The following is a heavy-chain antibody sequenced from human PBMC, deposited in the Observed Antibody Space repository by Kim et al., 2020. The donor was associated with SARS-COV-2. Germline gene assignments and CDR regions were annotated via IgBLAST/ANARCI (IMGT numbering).Heavy chain of an antibody. J-gene: IGHJ6*02. D-gene: IGHD3-10*01. Sequence: ASVKVSCKASGYTFTGYYMHWVRQAPGQGLEWMGWINPNSGGTNYAQKFQGRVTMTRDTSISTAYMELSRLRSDDTAVYYCARVKKDGSGVWVGLHDYYYGMDVWGQGTTVTVSS. V-gene: IGHV1-2*02. CDR3: ARVKKDGSGVWVGLHDYYYGMDV. CDR2: INPNSGGT. CDR1: GYTFTGYY.